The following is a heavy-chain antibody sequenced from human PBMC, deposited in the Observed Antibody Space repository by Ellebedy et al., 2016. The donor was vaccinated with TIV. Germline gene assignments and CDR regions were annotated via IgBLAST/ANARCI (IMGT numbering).Heavy chain of an antibody. Sequence: MPSETLSLTCTVSGDSISSRGYYWNWIRQLPGKGLEWLGYIYYSGNTYYNPSLESRITISVDTSKNQFSLRLNSVTAADTAVYYCARAFRASELYYFDFWGQGTLVTVSS. CDR2: IYYSGNT. D-gene: IGHD1-14*01. J-gene: IGHJ4*02. V-gene: IGHV4-31*03. CDR3: ARAFRASELYYFDF. CDR1: GDSISSRGYY.